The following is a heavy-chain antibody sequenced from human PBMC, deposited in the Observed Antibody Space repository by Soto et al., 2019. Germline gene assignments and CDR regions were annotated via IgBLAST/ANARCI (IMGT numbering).Heavy chain of an antibody. D-gene: IGHD3-10*01. V-gene: IGHV1-2*02. CDR3: ARDDGSGTKDRVFYYYYGMDV. J-gene: IGHJ6*02. Sequence: ASVKVSCKASGYTFTGYYMHWVRQAPGQGLEWMGWINPNSGGTNYAQKFQGRVTMTRDTSIGTAYMELSRLRSDDTAVYYCARDDGSGTKDRVFYYYYGMDVWGQGTTVTVSS. CDR2: INPNSGGT. CDR1: GYTFTGYY.